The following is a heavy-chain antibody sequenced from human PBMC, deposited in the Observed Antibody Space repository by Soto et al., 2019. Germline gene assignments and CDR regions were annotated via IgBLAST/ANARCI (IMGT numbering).Heavy chain of an antibody. CDR2: INPNGGST. J-gene: IGHJ4*02. CDR3: ARDLAAADY. Sequence: VRQAPGQGLEWIGIINPNGGSTNYAQKFRGRVTMARDTSTSTVYMDLSSLRSDDTDVYYCARDLAAADYWGQGTLVTVSS. V-gene: IGHV1-46*01. D-gene: IGHD6-13*01.